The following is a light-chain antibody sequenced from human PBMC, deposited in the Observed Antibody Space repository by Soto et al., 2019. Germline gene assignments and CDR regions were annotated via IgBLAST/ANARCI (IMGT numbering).Light chain of an antibody. J-gene: IGKJ5*01. CDR2: GAS. V-gene: IGKV3-20*01. Sequence: DIVMTQSPGTLSLSPGEGATLSCRASQSVTSSHLAWYQQKPGQAPRLLIYGASSRATGIPDRFSGSGSGTDFTLTISRLEPEDFAVYYCQQYGSSPGTFGQGTRLEIK. CDR3: QQYGSSPGT. CDR1: QSVTSSH.